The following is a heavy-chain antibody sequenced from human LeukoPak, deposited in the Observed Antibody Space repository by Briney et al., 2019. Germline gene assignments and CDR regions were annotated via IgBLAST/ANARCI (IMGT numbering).Heavy chain of an antibody. Sequence: SETLSLTCGVSGGSITSSTWWTWVRQPPGKGLEWIGEVFYSGSTNSNPSLKSRLTMPVDESKHEFSLRLTAVTAADTAVYYCASGGLVSRYLDHWGQGALVNVSP. CDR2: VFYSGST. J-gene: IGHJ4*02. D-gene: IGHD3-9*01. V-gene: IGHV4/OR15-8*01. CDR3: ASGGLVSRYLDH. CDR1: GGSITSSTW.